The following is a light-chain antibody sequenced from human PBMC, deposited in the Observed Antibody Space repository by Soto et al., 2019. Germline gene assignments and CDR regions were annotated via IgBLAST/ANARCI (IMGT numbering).Light chain of an antibody. Sequence: SALTQPASVSGSLGQSITISCTGTRSDVGRYNYVSWYQQHPGKAPKVMIFEVSNRPSGVSTRFSGSKSGNTASLTISGLQAEDEGYYYCSSYTTTSLVVFGGGTKVTVL. CDR2: EVS. J-gene: IGLJ2*01. CDR3: SSYTTTSLVV. CDR1: RSDVGRYNY. V-gene: IGLV2-14*01.